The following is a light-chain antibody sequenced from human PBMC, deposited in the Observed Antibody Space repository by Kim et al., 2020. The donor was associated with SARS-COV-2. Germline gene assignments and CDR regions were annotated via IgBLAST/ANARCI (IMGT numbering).Light chain of an antibody. Sequence: IVLTQSPGTLSVFPGETATLSCRASQRVAGDYFAWYQQKPGQAPRLLIFDASTRATGISDRFSGSGSGTDFSLTISRLEPEDFAVYYCQKYGTSPCTFGQGTKLEI. CDR1: QRVAGDY. CDR3: QKYGTSPCT. V-gene: IGKV3-20*01. CDR2: DAS. J-gene: IGKJ2*02.